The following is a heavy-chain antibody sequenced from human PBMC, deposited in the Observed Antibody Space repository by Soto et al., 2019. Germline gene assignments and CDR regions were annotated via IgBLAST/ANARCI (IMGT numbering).Heavy chain of an antibody. D-gene: IGHD3-3*01. CDR1: GGSVSSGSYY. J-gene: IGHJ6*02. Sequence: SETLSLTCTVSGGSVSSGSYYWSWIRQPPGKRMEWIGYIYYSGSTNYNPSLKSRVTISVDTSKNQFSLKLSSVTAADTAVYYCARDTITIFGVVTPLDVWGQGTTVTVSS. V-gene: IGHV4-61*01. CDR3: ARDTITIFGVVTPLDV. CDR2: IYYSGST.